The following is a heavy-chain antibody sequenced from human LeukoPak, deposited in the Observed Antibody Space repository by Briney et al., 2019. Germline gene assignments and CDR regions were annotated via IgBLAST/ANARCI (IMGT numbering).Heavy chain of an antibody. CDR2: MNPNSGNT. CDR1: GYTFTSYD. D-gene: IGHD6-19*01. Sequence: ASVKVSCKASGYTFTSYDINWVRQASGQGLEWMGWMNPNSGNTGYAQEFRGRVTMTRNTSINTAYMELRNLRSEDTAVYFCARGHNIGWYVNWFDPWGQGTLVTVSS. CDR3: ARGHNIGWYVNWFDP. V-gene: IGHV1-8*01. J-gene: IGHJ5*02.